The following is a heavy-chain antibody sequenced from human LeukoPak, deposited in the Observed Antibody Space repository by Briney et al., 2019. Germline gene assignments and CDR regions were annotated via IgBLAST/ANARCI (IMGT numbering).Heavy chain of an antibody. CDR1: GGSISSGSYY. CDR2: IYTSGST. V-gene: IGHV4-61*02. CDR3: AREQVVPDARLD. Sequence: PSETLSLTCTVSGGSISSGSYYWSWIRQPAWKGLEWIGRIYTSGSTNYNPSLKSRVTISVDTSKNQFSLKLSSVTAADTAVYYCAREQVVPDARLDWRQGTLVTVSS. J-gene: IGHJ4*02. D-gene: IGHD2-2*01.